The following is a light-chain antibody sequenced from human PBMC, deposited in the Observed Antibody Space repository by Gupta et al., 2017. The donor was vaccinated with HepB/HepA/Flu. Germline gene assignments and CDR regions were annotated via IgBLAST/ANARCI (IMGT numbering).Light chain of an antibody. CDR2: EVS. CDR1: SSDVGSFNR. Sequence: QSALTQPPSVSGSPGQSVTISCTGTSSDVGSFNRVSWYQQPQGTAPKLMIYEVSNRPSGVPDRFSGSKSGNTASLTISGLQAEDEADYYCSSFTSGSTLLVFGGGTKLTGL. CDR3: SSFTSGSTLLV. J-gene: IGLJ2*01. V-gene: IGLV2-18*02.